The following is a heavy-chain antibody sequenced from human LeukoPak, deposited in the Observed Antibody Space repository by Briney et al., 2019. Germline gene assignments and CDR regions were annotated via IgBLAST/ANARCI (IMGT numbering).Heavy chain of an antibody. CDR1: GGSISSYY. D-gene: IGHD6-19*01. Sequence: SETLSLTCTVSGGSISSYYWSWIRQPPGKGLEWIGEINHSGSTNYNPSLKSRVTISVDTSKNQFSLKLSSVTAADTAVYYCARGLGIAVAGSFFDYWGQGTLVTVSS. V-gene: IGHV4-34*01. CDR2: INHSGST. CDR3: ARGLGIAVAGSFFDY. J-gene: IGHJ4*02.